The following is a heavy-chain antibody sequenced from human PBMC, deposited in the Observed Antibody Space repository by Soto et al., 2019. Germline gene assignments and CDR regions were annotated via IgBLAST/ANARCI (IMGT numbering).Heavy chain of an antibody. CDR1: GGSFSMFS. Sequence: SVKVSCKVSGGSFSMFSINCVGQSRGQRFEWMGGIIPILGTANFTQKFQDRVTFTADESTATAYMTLSSLTSEDTAFYYCTSFDSNGYYPQNHYWGPGTQVTVSS. CDR2: IIPILGTA. CDR3: TSFDSNGYYPQNHY. D-gene: IGHD3-22*01. V-gene: IGHV1-69*13. J-gene: IGHJ4*02.